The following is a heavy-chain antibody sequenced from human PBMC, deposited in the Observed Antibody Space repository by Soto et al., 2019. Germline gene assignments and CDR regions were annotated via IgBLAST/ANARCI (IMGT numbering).Heavy chain of an antibody. CDR2: IWYDGSNK. CDR3: ARDRRGMDV. J-gene: IGHJ6*02. CDR1: GFTFSSYG. V-gene: IGHV3-33*01. Sequence: QVQLVESGGGVVQPGRSLRLSCAASGFTFSSYGMHWVRQAPGKGLEWVAVIWYDGSNKYYADSVKGRFTISRDNSKNTRYLQMNSLRAEDTAVYYCARDRRGMDVWGQGTTVTVSS.